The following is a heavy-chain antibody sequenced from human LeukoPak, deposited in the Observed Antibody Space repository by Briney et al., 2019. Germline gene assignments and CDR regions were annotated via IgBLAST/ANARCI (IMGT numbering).Heavy chain of an antibody. CDR2: ITPILGIA. D-gene: IGHD3-3*01. J-gene: IGHJ5*02. CDR3: ARGADYDFWSFFDP. V-gene: IGHV1-69*02. Sequence: GASVKVSCKASGGTFSSYTISWVRQAPGQGLEWMGRITPILGIANYAQKFQGRVTITADKSTSTAYMELSSLRSEDTAVYYCARGADYDFWSFFDPWGQGTLVTVSS. CDR1: GGTFSSYT.